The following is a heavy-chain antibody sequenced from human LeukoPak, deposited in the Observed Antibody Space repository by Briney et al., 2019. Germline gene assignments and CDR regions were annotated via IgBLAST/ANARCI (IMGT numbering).Heavy chain of an antibody. CDR1: GGSFSGYH. Sequence: SETLSLTCAVYGGSFSGYHWSWIRQPPGKGLEWIGEINHSGSTNYNPSLKSRVTISVDTSKNQFSLKLSSVTAADTAVYYCARGQGDMDVWGKGTTVTVSS. CDR2: INHSGST. V-gene: IGHV4-34*01. J-gene: IGHJ6*03. CDR3: ARGQGDMDV.